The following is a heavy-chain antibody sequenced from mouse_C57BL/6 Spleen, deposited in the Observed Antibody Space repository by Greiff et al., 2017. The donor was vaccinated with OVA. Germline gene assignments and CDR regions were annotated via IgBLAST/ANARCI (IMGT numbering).Heavy chain of an antibody. Sequence: QVQLQQPGAELVKPGASVKMSCKASGYTFTSYWITWVKQRPGQGLEWIGDIYPGSGSTNYNEKFKSKATLTVDTSSSTAYMQLSSLTSEDSAVYAGARGKGGSYEGYYAMDYWGQGTLVTVSS. CDR1: GYTFTSYW. J-gene: IGHJ4*01. D-gene: IGHD1-1*02. CDR3: ARGKGGSYEGYYAMDY. V-gene: IGHV1-55*01. CDR2: IYPGSGST.